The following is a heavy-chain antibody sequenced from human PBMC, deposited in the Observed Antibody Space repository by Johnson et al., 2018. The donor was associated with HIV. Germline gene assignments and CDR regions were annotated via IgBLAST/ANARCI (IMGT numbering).Heavy chain of an antibody. CDR1: GFTFSTNW. D-gene: IGHD3-3*02. Sequence: VQLVESGGGVVQPGRSLRLSCVGSGFTFSTNWMHWVRQAPGKGLVWVSRINSDGSSTSYADSVKGRFTISRDNAKNTLYLQMERLGAEDTAVYFCARVQVLADDVFNIWGQGTMVTVAS. V-gene: IGHV3-74*03. CDR2: INSDGSST. J-gene: IGHJ3*02. CDR3: ARVQVLADDVFNI.